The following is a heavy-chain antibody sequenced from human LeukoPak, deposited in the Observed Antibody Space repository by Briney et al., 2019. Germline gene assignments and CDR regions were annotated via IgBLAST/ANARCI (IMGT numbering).Heavy chain of an antibody. CDR3: ARDSGVGSSWYYFDS. V-gene: IGHV3-23*01. CDR2: ISGGGGVT. D-gene: IGHD6-13*01. J-gene: IGHJ4*02. Sequence: PGGSLRLSCAASGFTFSSYWMTWVRQAPGRGLEWVSAISGGGGVTSFADSVKGRFTISRDNSKNTVYLQMNSLRVDEDTAIYYCARDSGVGSSWYYFDSWGQGTLVTVSS. CDR1: GFTFSSYW.